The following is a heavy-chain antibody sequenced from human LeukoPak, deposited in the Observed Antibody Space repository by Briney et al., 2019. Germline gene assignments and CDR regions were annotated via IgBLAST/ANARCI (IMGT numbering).Heavy chain of an antibody. V-gene: IGHV1-18*04. Sequence: EASVKVSCKASGYTFTSYGISRVRQAPGQGLEWMGWISAYNGNTNYAQKLQGRVTMTTDTSTSTAYMELRSLRSDDTAVYYCARAPRVRGVIIAFDYWGQGTLVTVSS. D-gene: IGHD3-10*01. J-gene: IGHJ4*02. CDR2: ISAYNGNT. CDR1: GYTFTSYG. CDR3: ARAPRVRGVIIAFDY.